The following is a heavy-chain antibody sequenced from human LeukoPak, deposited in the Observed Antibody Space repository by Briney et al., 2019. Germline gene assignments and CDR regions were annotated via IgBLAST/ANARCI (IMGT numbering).Heavy chain of an antibody. CDR3: ARSMIVVVFDAFDI. Sequence: PGGSLRLSCAASGFTFSSYSMNWARHAPGRGLEWVAAISTTRGNIYYADSVKGRFTISRDNTKHSLYLQMNSLRAEDTAVYYCARSMIVVVFDAFDIWGQGTMVTVSS. CDR2: ISTTRGNI. V-gene: IGHV3-21*01. D-gene: IGHD3-22*01. CDR1: GFTFSSYS. J-gene: IGHJ3*02.